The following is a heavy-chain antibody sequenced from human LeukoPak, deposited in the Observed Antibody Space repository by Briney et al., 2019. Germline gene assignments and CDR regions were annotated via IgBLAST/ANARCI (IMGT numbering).Heavy chain of an antibody. CDR3: AKEPRHCDADCFSLLDS. CDR1: GFTVSSYS. V-gene: IGHV3-23*01. Sequence: PRGSLRLSCAASGFTVSSYSMSWVRQAPGKGLEWVSLYSGSGGSTYYADSVKGRFTISRDNSKTTLYLQMNSLRAEDTAVFFCAKEPRHCDADCFSLLDSWGQGTLVTVSS. J-gene: IGHJ4*02. CDR2: YSGSGGST. D-gene: IGHD2-21*02.